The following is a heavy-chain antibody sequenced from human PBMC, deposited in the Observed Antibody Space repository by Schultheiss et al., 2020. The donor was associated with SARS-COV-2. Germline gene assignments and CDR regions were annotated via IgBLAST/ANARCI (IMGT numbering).Heavy chain of an antibody. Sequence: SETLSLTCAVSGGSISSSNWWSWVRQPPGKGLEWIGEIYHSGSNKYNPSLKSRVTISVDTSNNQFSLKLSSVTAADTAVYYCARVGYCSGGSCYWFDPWGQGTLVTVSS. CDR1: GGSISSSNW. CDR3: ARVGYCSGGSCYWFDP. J-gene: IGHJ5*02. V-gene: IGHV4-4*02. D-gene: IGHD2-15*01. CDR2: IYHSGSN.